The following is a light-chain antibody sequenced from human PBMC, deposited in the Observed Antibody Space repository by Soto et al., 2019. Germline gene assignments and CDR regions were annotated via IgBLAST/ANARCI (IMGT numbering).Light chain of an antibody. J-gene: IGKJ1*01. Sequence: IQLTPSPSSLSASVGDRVTITCRASQSISNWLAWYQQKPGTAPKVLIYHASNLQSGVPSRFSGSGSGTEFTLTISSLQPDDFETYYCQQYNSYSFGQGTKVDIK. CDR2: HAS. V-gene: IGKV1-5*01. CDR1: QSISNW. CDR3: QQYNSYS.